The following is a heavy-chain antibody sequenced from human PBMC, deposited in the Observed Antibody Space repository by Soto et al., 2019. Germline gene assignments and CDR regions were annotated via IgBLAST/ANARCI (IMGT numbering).Heavy chain of an antibody. CDR2: IGPESGAT. V-gene: IGHV1-2*02. D-gene: IGHD1-26*01. Sequence: ASVKVSCKTSGCTFTGHYIHWVRQAPQQGPEWMGEIGPESGATRSSEKFRGRVTMTMDTSITTVYMELRNLSPDDTAVYYCGRGRSGQIVIFYWGQGTPVTVSS. CDR3: GRGRSGQIVIFY. J-gene: IGHJ4*02. CDR1: GCTFTGHY.